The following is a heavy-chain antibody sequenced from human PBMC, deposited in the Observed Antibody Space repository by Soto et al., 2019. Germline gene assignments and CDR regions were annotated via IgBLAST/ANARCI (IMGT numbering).Heavy chain of an antibody. V-gene: IGHV1-69*13. D-gene: IGHD3-22*01. J-gene: IGHJ4*02. Sequence: SVKVSCKASGGTFSSYAISWVRRAPGQGLEWMGGIIPIFGTANYAQKFQGRVTITADESTSTAYMELSSLRSEDTAVYYCARWDYYYDSSGYIGPFDYWGQGTLVTVSS. CDR1: GGTFSSYA. CDR2: IIPIFGTA. CDR3: ARWDYYYDSSGYIGPFDY.